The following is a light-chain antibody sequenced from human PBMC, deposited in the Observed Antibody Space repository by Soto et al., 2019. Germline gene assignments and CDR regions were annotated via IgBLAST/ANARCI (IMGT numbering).Light chain of an antibody. J-gene: IGKJ4*01. CDR1: QSVSSN. CDR3: QQYNNWPPLLT. V-gene: IGKV3-15*01. CDR2: DAS. Sequence: EIVMTQSPATLSVSPGERATLSCRASQSVSSNLAWYQQKPGQAPRLLIYDASTRATGIPARFSGSGSGTEFTLTISSLQSEDFAVYYCQQYNNWPPLLTFGGGTKVDIK.